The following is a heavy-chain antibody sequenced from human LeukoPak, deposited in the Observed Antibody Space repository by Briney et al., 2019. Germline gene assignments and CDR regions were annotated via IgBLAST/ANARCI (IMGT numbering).Heavy chain of an antibody. D-gene: IGHD3-3*01. CDR3: ARVGSVTNFGVVSYYFDY. CDR1: GYSFDYYW. V-gene: IGHV5-51*01. CDR2: IYPDDPDS. Sequence: GESLKISCKASGYSFDYYWIAWVRRMPGKGLEWMGIIYPDDPDSTYSPSFQGQVTISVDKSINTAYLQWSSLKASNTAIYYCARVGSVTNFGVVSYYFDYWGQGTLVTVSS. J-gene: IGHJ4*02.